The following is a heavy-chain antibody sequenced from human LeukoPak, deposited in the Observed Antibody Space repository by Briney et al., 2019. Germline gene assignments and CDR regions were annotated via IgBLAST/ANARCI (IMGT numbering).Heavy chain of an antibody. Sequence: SVKVSCKASGGTFSSYAISWVRQAPGQGLEWMGGIIPIFGTANYAQKFQGRVTITADESTSTAYMELSSLRSEDTAVYYCARDSLRDYGDYXDAFDIWGQGTMVTVSS. J-gene: IGHJ3*02. CDR1: GGTFSSYA. D-gene: IGHD4-17*01. CDR2: IIPIFGTA. V-gene: IGHV1-69*13. CDR3: ARDSLRDYGDYXDAFDI.